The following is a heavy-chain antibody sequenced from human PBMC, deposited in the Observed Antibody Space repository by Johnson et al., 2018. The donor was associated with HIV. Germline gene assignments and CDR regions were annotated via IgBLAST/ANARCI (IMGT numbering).Heavy chain of an antibody. CDR1: AFTVSDNY. CDR2: IYTGGST. V-gene: IGHV3-66*01. CDR3: AKDANLGVWYSDAFDV. Sequence: VQLVESGGGLVQPGGSLRLSCAASAFTVSDNYLSWVRQAPGKGLEWVSVIYTGGSTYYADSVTGRFTISRDNSKNTLYLHMKSLRPEDTSIYYCAKDANLGVWYSDAFDVWGQGTVVTVSS. D-gene: IGHD6-19*01. J-gene: IGHJ3*01.